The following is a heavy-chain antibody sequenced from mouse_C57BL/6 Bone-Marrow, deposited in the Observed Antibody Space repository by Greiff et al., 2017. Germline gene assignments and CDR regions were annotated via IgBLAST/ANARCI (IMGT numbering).Heavy chain of an antibody. CDR3: ARHYSNCGAY. Sequence: DVHLVESGGGLVKPGGSLKLSCAASGFTFSSYTMSWVRQTPEKRLEWVATISGGGGNTYYPDSVKGRFPISRDNAKNTLYLQMSSLRSEDTALYCGARHYSNCGAYWGQGTLVTVSA. J-gene: IGHJ3*01. CDR2: ISGGGGNT. CDR1: GFTFSSYT. D-gene: IGHD2-5*01. V-gene: IGHV5-9*01.